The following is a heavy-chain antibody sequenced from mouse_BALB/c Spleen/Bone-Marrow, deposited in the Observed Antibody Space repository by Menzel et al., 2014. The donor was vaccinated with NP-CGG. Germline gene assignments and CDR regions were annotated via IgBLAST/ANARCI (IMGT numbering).Heavy chain of an antibody. D-gene: IGHD2-1*01. CDR2: IFPGDGST. CDR3: ARGGNYDY. J-gene: IGHJ2*01. CDR1: GYTFTSYD. V-gene: IGHV1-85*01. Sequence: VQLVESGAELVKPGASVKLSCKASGYTFTSYDINWVRQRPEQGLGWIGWIFPGDGSTKYNEKFKGKATLTTDKSSSTAYMQLSRLTSEDSAVYFCARGGNYDYWGQGTTLTVSS.